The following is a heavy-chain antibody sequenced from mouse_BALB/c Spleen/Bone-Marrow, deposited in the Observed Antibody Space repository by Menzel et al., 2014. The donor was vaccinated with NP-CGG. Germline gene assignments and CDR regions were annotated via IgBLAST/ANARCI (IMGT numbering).Heavy chain of an antibody. V-gene: IGHV1-69*02. Sequence: LVEPGAEFVKPGASVKLSCKASGYTFTTYWMHWVKQRPGQGLEWIGQIDPSDSYTNYSQKFKGKATLTVDKSSSTAYMQLSSLSSEDSAVYYCARGGDNYAWFPYWGQGTLVTVSA. J-gene: IGHJ3*01. CDR3: ARGGDNYAWFPY. D-gene: IGHD1-3*01. CDR1: GYTFTTYW. CDR2: IDPSDSYT.